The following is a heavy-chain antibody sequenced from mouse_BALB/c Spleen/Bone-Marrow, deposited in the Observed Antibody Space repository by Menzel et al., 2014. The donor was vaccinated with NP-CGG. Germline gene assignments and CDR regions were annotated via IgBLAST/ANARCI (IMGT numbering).Heavy chain of an antibody. CDR2: IDPFNGVT. V-gene: IGHV1-28*01. CDR1: GYSFXSYY. Sequence: EVQLVESGPELMKPGASVKISCKASGYSFXSYYIHWVKQNHGKSLEWIGYIDPFNGVTIYNQKFKGKATLTADKSSSTAYMHLSSPTSEDSAVYYCARRVITTGPGFAYWGQGTLVTVSA. CDR3: ARRVITTGPGFAY. D-gene: IGHD2-4*01. J-gene: IGHJ3*01.